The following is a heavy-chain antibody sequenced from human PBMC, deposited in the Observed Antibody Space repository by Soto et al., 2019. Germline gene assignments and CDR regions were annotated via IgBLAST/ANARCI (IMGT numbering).Heavy chain of an antibody. CDR1: GGSFSSYY. CDR2: ISYTGST. V-gene: IGHV4-59*01. CDR3: ARDLWGYCGTDCYPLDV. J-gene: IGHJ6*02. Sequence: SETLSLTCTVSGGSFSSYYWSWIRQPPGKGLEWIGYISYTGSTVYNPSFKSRVTISVDTSKNQFSLKLNSVTAADTAVYYCARDLWGYCGTDCYPLDVWGQGTTVTVSS. D-gene: IGHD2-21*02.